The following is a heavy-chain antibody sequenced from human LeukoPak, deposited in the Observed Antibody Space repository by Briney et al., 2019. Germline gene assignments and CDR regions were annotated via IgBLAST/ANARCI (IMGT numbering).Heavy chain of an antibody. CDR1: GFTLSSYS. CDR2: ISTSSRYI. D-gene: IGHD6-19*01. V-gene: IGHV3-21*01. Sequence: GGSLRLSCAASGFTLSSYSMNWVRQSPGKGLEGGSSISTSSRYIYYADSVKGGFTISRDNPKTSLYLQMNSLRAEDTAAYYCARGFSVVAGNDNLFDSWGQGTLVTVSS. CDR3: ARGFSVVAGNDNLFDS. J-gene: IGHJ5*01.